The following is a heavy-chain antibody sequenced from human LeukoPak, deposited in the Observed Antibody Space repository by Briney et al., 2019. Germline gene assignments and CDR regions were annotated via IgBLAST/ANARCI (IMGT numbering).Heavy chain of an antibody. V-gene: IGHV4-39*01. CDR2: IYYSGST. D-gene: IGHD3-10*01. J-gene: IGHJ4*02. CDR3: ARHDNYYGSGSSDY. CDR1: GCSISSSSYY. Sequence: SETLSLTCTVSGCSISSSSYYWGWIRQPPGKGLEWIGSIYYSGSTYYNPSLKSRVTISVDTSKNQFSLKLSSVTAADTAVYYCARHDNYYGSGSSDYWGQGTLVTVSS.